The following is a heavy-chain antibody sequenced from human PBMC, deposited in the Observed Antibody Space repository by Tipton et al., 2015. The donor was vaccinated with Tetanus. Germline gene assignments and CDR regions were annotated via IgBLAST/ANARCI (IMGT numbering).Heavy chain of an antibody. V-gene: IGHV3-7*01. CDR3: ARDPRHYDSSGYYYYYYGMDV. CDR1: GFTFSSYW. J-gene: IGHJ6*02. D-gene: IGHD3-22*01. Sequence: SLRLSCAASGFTFSSYWMSWVRQAPGKGLEWVANIKQDGSEKYYVDSVKGRFTISRDNAKNSLYLQMNSLRAEDTAVYYCARDPRHYDSSGYYYYYYGMDVWGQGTTVTVSS. CDR2: IKQDGSEK.